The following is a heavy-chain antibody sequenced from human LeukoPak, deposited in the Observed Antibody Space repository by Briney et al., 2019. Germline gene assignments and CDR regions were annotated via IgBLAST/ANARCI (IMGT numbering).Heavy chain of an antibody. CDR1: GFTFNTYA. J-gene: IGHJ5*02. CDR3: ARPRVGATGWFDP. Sequence: GGSLRPSCAASGFTFNTYAMSWVRQAPGKGLEWVSAISGSSGNTYYADSVKGRFTISRDNAKNSLYLQMNSLRAEDTAVYYCARPRVGATGWFDPWGQGTLVTVSS. CDR2: ISGSSGNT. D-gene: IGHD1-26*01. V-gene: IGHV3-23*01.